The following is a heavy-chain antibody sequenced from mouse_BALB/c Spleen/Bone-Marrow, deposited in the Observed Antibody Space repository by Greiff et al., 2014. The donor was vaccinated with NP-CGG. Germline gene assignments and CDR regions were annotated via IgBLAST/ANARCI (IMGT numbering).Heavy chain of an antibody. D-gene: IGHD2-3*01. Sequence: VQLQESGPGLVAPSQSLSITCTVSGFSLTSYGVHWVRQPPGKGPEWLGVIWAGGSTNYNSALMSRLSISKDNFKSQVFLKMNSLQTDDTAMYYCARVYLWYFDVWGAGTTVTASS. V-gene: IGHV2-9*02. CDR2: IWAGGST. CDR1: GFSLTSYG. J-gene: IGHJ1*01. CDR3: ARVYLWYFDV.